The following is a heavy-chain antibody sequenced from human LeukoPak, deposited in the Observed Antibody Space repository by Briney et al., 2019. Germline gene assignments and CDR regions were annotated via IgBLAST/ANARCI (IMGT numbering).Heavy chain of an antibody. J-gene: IGHJ6*04. CDR3: AREVTMVRGVIISSYGMDV. CDR1: GFTFSSYW. V-gene: IGHV3-7*01. D-gene: IGHD3-10*01. CDR2: IKQDGSEK. Sequence: PGGSLRLSCAASGFTFSSYWMSWVRQAPGKGLEWVANIKQDGSEKYYVDSVKGRFTISRDNAKNSLYLQMNSLRAEDTAVYYCAREVTMVRGVIISSYGMDVWGKGTTVTVSS.